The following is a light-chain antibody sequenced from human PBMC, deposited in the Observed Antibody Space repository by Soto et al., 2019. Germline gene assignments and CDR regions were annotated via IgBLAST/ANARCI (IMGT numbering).Light chain of an antibody. J-gene: IGKJ3*01. CDR3: QQSYSTPPFT. V-gene: IGKV1-39*01. Sequence: DIQMTQSPSSLSASVGDRVTITCRASQSISSYLNWYQQKPGKAPNLLIYAASNLQSGVPSRFSGSGSGIDFTLTISSLQPEDFATYYCQQSYSTPPFTFGPGTKVDIK. CDR1: QSISSY. CDR2: AAS.